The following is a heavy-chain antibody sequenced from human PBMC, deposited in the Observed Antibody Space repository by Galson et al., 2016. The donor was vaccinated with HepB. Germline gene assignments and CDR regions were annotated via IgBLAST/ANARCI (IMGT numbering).Heavy chain of an antibody. D-gene: IGHD3-16*01. Sequence: TLSLTCTVSGGSIASSGDFYWTWIRQHPGKGLEWIGYIYYSGSTYYNPSLKSRVTISVDTSKNQFSLKLSSVTAADTAVSYCARGGAVLMTSKAFDIWGQGTMVTVSS. CDR1: GGSIASSGDFY. J-gene: IGHJ3*02. V-gene: IGHV4-31*03. CDR2: IYYSGST. CDR3: ARGGAVLMTSKAFDI.